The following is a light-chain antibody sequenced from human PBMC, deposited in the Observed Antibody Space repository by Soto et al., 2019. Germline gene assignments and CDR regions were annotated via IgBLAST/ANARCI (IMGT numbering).Light chain of an antibody. CDR2: DAS. Sequence: DIQLTQSPSLLSASVGDRVTITCRASQDISSSLAWYQQKSGKAPKPLIYDASTLQSGVPSRFSGSGSGTEFSLTINSLQPEDFATYYCQQYDSYPLTFGGGTRVEIK. CDR3: QQYDSYPLT. J-gene: IGKJ4*01. V-gene: IGKV1-9*01. CDR1: QDISSS.